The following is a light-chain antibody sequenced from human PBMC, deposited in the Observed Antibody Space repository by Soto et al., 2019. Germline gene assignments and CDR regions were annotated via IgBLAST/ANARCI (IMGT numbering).Light chain of an antibody. CDR1: QSVSSGY. J-gene: IGKJ1*01. V-gene: IGKV3-20*01. Sequence: EIVLTQSPGTLSLSPGERGTLSCRASQSVSSGYLAWYQQKPGQAPRLLIYDASSRATGIPDRFSGSGSGTDFTLTISRLEHEHFAVYYCQQYGGSPRTFGQGTKVDIK. CDR2: DAS. CDR3: QQYGGSPRT.